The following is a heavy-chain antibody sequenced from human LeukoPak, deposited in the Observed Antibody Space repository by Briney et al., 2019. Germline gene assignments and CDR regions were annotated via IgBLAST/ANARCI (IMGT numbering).Heavy chain of an antibody. D-gene: IGHD6-19*01. J-gene: IGHJ4*02. V-gene: IGHV3-23*01. CDR3: AKDLYSSGWYPISY. CDR2: ISGSGGST. Sequence: GGSLRLSCAASGFTFSSYAMSWVRQAPGKGLEWVSAISGSGGSTYYADSVKGRFTISRDNSKNTLYLQMNSLRAEDTAVYYCAKDLYSSGWYPISYWGQGTLVTVSS. CDR1: GFTFSSYA.